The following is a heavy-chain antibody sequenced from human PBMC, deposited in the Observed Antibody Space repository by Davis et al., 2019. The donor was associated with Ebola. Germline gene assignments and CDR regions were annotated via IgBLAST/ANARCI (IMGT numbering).Heavy chain of an antibody. D-gene: IGHD3-22*01. V-gene: IGHV4-39*07. CDR2: MYYSGST. J-gene: IGHJ5*02. CDR3: ARNSSGFGHYDH. CDR1: GGSISEGIHY. Sequence: PGGSLRLSCTVSGGSISEGIHYWSWIRQPPGKGLEWIGTMYYSGSTYYNPSLKSRLKLSVDTSRNHFSLALTSVTSADTAIYYCARNSSGFGHYDHWGQGILITVSS.